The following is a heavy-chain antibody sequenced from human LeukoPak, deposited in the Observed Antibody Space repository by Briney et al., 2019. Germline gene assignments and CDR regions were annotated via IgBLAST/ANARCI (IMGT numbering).Heavy chain of an antibody. V-gene: IGHV5-10-1*01. CDR2: IGPSDSYI. D-gene: IGHD6-13*01. Sequence: GESLKISCEGSGYSFTSYWISWVRQMPGKGLEWMGKIGPSDSYIKYSPSFQGHVTISADKSISTAYLQWSSLKASDTAMYYCARLSSRWYKDYWGQGTLVTVPS. CDR1: GYSFTSYW. J-gene: IGHJ4*02. CDR3: ARLSSRWYKDY.